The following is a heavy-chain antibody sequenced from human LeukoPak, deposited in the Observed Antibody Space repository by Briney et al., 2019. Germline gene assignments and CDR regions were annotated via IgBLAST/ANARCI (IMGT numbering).Heavy chain of an antibody. D-gene: IGHD2-2*01. CDR2: INPNSGGT. V-gene: IGHV1-2*02. J-gene: IGHJ4*02. CDR3: ARTEAGYCSSTSCFPFDY. Sequence: GASVKVSCKASGYTFTGYYMHWVRQAPGQGLEWMGWINPNSGGTNYAQKFQGRVTMTRDTSISTAYMELSRLRSDDTAVYYCARTEAGYCSSTSCFPFDYRGQGTLVTVSS. CDR1: GYTFTGYY.